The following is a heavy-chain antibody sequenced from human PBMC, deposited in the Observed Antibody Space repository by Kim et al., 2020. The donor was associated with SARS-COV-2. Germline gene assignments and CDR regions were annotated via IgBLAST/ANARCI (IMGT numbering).Heavy chain of an antibody. V-gene: IGHV3-30*03. J-gene: IGHJ4*02. D-gene: IGHD5-12*01. CDR3: ARSPGSWLHLQS. CDR1: GFTFSTYG. Sequence: GGSLRLSCVSSGFTFSTYGMQWVRQAPGKGLEWVAIISYDESNEYYVDSVQGRFTISRDNSKNTLYLQMDSLGPADTGIYYCARSPGSWLHLQSWGQGTLVTVSS. CDR2: ISYDESNE.